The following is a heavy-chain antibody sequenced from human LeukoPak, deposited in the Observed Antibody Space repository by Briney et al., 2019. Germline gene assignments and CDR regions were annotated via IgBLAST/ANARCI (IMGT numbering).Heavy chain of an antibody. CDR1: GFSSNSYS. CDR3: ARVYSSSWYSGY. V-gene: IGHV3-21*01. Sequence: GGSLRLSCAASGFSSNSYSMNWVRQAPGKGLEWVSSITSSSSYIYYADSVKGRFTISRDNAKNSLYLQMNSLRAEDTAVYYCARVYSSSWYSGYWGQGTLVTVSS. CDR2: ITSSSSYI. J-gene: IGHJ4*02. D-gene: IGHD6-13*01.